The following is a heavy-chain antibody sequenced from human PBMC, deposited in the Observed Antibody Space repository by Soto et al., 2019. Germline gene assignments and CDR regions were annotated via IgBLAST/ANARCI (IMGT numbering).Heavy chain of an antibody. J-gene: IGHJ4*02. D-gene: IGHD3-22*01. CDR2: IYYSGST. Sequence: SETLSLTCTGSGGSISSYYWSWIRQPPGKGLEWIGYIYYSGSTNYNPSLKSRVTISVDTSKNQFSLKLSSVTAADTAVYYCAATYYYDSSGYYLFAYWGQGTLVTVSS. CDR3: AATYYYDSSGYYLFAY. CDR1: GGSISSYY. V-gene: IGHV4-59*01.